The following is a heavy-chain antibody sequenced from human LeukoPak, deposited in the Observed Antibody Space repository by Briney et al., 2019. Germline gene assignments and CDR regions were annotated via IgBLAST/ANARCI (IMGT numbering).Heavy chain of an antibody. J-gene: IGHJ4*02. CDR1: GFTFSSYA. CDR3: ARGYNYGYWIDY. CDR2: ISGSGGST. D-gene: IGHD5-18*01. Sequence: GGSLRLSCAASGFTFSSYAMSWVRQAPGKGLEWVSAISGSGGSTYYADSGKGRFNISRDNAKNTLYLQMNSLRAEDTAVYYCARGYNYGYWIDYWGQGTLVTVSS. V-gene: IGHV3-23*01.